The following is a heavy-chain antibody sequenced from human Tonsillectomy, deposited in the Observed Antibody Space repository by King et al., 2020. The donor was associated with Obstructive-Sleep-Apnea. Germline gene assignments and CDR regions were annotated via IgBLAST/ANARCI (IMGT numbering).Heavy chain of an antibody. Sequence: QLVQSGGGLVQPGGSLRLSCAASGFTFSSYSMNWVRQAPGKGLEWVSYICSSSSTIYYADSVKGRFTISRDNAKNSLSLQMNSLRAEDTAVYYCARAGRGSYTYYYYGMDVWGQGTTVTVSS. D-gene: IGHD1-26*01. V-gene: IGHV3-48*04. J-gene: IGHJ6*02. CDR2: ICSSSSTI. CDR3: ARAGRGSYTYYYYGMDV. CDR1: GFTFSSYS.